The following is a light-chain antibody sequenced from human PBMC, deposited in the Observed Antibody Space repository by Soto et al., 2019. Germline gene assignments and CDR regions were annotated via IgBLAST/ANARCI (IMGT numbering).Light chain of an antibody. Sequence: SYELTQAPSVSVAPGQTATITCGGNNIGSKSVHWYQQKPGQAPVLVVYDDSDRPSGIPERFSGSSSGTTATLTISRVAAGDEADYYCQVWDSSDHYVFGTGTKVTVL. CDR2: DDS. V-gene: IGLV3-21*02. CDR3: QVWDSSDHYV. CDR1: NIGSKS. J-gene: IGLJ1*01.